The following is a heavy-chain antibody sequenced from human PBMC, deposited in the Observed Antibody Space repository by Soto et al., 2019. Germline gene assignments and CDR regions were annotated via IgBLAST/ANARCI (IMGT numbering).Heavy chain of an antibody. Sequence: QVHLVESGGGVVQPGTSLRLSCAASGFTFSRYGMQWVRQAPGKGLEWVAVIWYDGSKKYYADSVKGRFTISRDDSKNTLYLQMNSLRAEYTAIYYCVRDPATVTTYFDYWGQGTLVTVSS. J-gene: IGHJ4*02. CDR3: VRDPATVTTYFDY. D-gene: IGHD4-17*01. CDR1: GFTFSRYG. CDR2: IWYDGSKK. V-gene: IGHV3-33*01.